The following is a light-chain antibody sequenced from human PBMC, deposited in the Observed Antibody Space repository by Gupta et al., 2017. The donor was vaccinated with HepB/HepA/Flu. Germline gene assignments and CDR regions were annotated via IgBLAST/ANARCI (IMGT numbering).Light chain of an antibody. CDR1: SSDVGGYNY. V-gene: IGLV2-14*03. CDR2: DVS. CDR3: SSYTSSSTYV. J-gene: IGLJ1*01. Sequence: QSALTQPASVSGSPGQSITISCTETSSDVGGYNYVSWYQQHQGKALKLMIYDVSNRPSGVSNRFSGSKSGNTASLTISGLQAEDEADYYYSSYTSSSTYVFGTGTKVTVL.